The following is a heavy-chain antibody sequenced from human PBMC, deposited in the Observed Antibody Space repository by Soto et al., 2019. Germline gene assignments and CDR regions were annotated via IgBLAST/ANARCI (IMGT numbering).Heavy chain of an antibody. Sequence: PGGSLRLSCAASGFTFNIYAMSWVRQAPGKGLEWVSGISGSGGSTYYADSVKGRFTISRDNSKNTLYLQMNSLRAEDTAVYYCAKVRLVGLFDYWGQGTLVTVSS. D-gene: IGHD3-10*01. CDR1: GFTFNIYA. CDR2: ISGSGGST. J-gene: IGHJ4*02. V-gene: IGHV3-23*01. CDR3: AKVRLVGLFDY.